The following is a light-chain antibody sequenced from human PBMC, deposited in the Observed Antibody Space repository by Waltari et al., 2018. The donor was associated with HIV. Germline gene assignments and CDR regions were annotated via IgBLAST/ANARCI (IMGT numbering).Light chain of an antibody. V-gene: IGLV1-51*01. CDR3: GTWDTRLGALGV. Sequence: QSVLTQPPSVSAAPGQMVTISCSGSSSNIGNNYVSWYQQFPGTAPKLLIYDNKKRASGIPDRFSGSKSATSATLGITGLQTGDEADYYCGTWDTRLGALGVFGGGTKLTVL. CDR2: DNK. CDR1: SSNIGNNY. J-gene: IGLJ2*01.